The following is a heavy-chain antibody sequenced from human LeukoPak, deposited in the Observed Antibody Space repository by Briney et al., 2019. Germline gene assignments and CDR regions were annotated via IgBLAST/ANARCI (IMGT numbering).Heavy chain of an antibody. CDR3: ARNGGGLDY. J-gene: IGHJ4*02. CDR1: EFTFSSYD. V-gene: IGHV3-48*03. CDR2: ITGSGGAV. D-gene: IGHD3-16*01. Sequence: GGSLRLSCAASEFTFSSYDIIWVRQAPGKGLEWVSWITGSGGAVKYTDSVKGRFTISRDNAKKSVYLQMNSLRVEDAAVYYCARNGGGLDYWGQGTLVTVSS.